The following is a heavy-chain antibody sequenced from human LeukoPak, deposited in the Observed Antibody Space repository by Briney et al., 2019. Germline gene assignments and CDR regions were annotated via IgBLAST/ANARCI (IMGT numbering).Heavy chain of an antibody. V-gene: IGHV1-2*02. CDR2: INPNSGGT. CDR3: ARVDDSGSWYW. D-gene: IGHD6-13*01. CDR1: GYTFIGYY. J-gene: IGHJ4*02. Sequence: ASVKVSCKASGYTFIGYYMHWVRQAPGQGIEWMGWINPNSGGTNYAQKFQGRVTMTRDTSISTAYMELSRLRSDDTAVYYCARVDDSGSWYWWVQGTLVTVSS.